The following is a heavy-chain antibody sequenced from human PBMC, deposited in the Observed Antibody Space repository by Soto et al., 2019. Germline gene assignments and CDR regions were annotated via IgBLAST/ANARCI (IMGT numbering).Heavy chain of an antibody. CDR2: INSDGSST. D-gene: IGHD6-13*01. V-gene: IGHV3-74*01. CDR3: ARAYSSPDY. J-gene: IGHJ4*02. Sequence: GGSLRLSCAASGFTFSNYCMHWVRQAPGKGLVWVSRINSDGSSTNYADSVKGRFTISRDNAKNTLSLQMNSLRAEDTAVYYCARAYSSPDYWGPGTLVTVSS. CDR1: GFTFSNYC.